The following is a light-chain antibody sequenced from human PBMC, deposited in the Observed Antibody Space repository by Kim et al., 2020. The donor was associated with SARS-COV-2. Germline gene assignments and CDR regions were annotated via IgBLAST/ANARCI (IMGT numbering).Light chain of an antibody. CDR2: LAS. CDR3: QHYIRFPYT. CDR1: QTMSTW. V-gene: IGKV1-5*03. Sequence: SAAVGDRGTITCRASQTMSTWLAWYQQKPGKAPKLLLYLASTLESGGPSRFSGSGSGTEFTLTIDSLQPDDFATYYCQHYIRFPYTFGQGTKLEI. J-gene: IGKJ2*01.